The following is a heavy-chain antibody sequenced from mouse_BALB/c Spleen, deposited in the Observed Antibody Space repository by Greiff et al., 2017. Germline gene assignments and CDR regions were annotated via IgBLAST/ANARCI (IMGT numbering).Heavy chain of an antibody. Sequence: VQLKESGPGLVKPSQSLSLTCTVTGYSITSDYAWNWIRQFPGNKLEWMGYISYSGSTSYNPSLKSRISITRDTSKNQFFLQLNSVTTEDTATYYCARLGVTWFAYWGQGTLVTVSA. CDR3: ARLGVTWFAY. J-gene: IGHJ3*01. V-gene: IGHV3-2*02. CDR2: ISYSGST. CDR1: GYSITSDYA.